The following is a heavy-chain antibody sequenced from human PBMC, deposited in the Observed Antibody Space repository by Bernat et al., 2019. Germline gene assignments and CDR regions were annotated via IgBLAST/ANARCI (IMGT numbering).Heavy chain of an antibody. V-gene: IGHV1-69*08. D-gene: IGHD2-2*01. CDR3: ARDSWTSTSQRLDDY. Sequence: QVQLVQSGAEVKKPGSSVKVSCKASGGTFSSYTISWVRQAPGQGLEWMGRINPIRGIANYAQKFQCRVTITADKSTSTANMDLSSLRSEDTAVYYCARDSWTSTSQRLDDYWGQGTLVTVSS. CDR2: INPIRGIA. CDR1: GGTFSSYT. J-gene: IGHJ4*02.